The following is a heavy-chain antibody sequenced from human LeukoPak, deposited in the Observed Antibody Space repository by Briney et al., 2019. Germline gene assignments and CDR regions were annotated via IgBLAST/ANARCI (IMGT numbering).Heavy chain of an antibody. V-gene: IGHV7-4-1*02. CDR3: ARGIDGYLFDY. D-gene: IGHD5-24*01. CDR2: INTNTGNP. J-gene: IGHJ4*02. Sequence: GASVKVSCKASGYTFTRYSMNWVRQAPGQGLEWMGWINTNTGNPTYAQGFTGRFVFSLDTSVSTAYLQISSLKAEDTAVYYCARGIDGYLFDYWGQRTLVTVSS. CDR1: GYTFTRYS.